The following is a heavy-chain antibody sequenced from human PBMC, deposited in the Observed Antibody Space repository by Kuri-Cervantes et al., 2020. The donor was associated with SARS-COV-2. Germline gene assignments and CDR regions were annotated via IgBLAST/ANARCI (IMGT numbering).Heavy chain of an antibody. V-gene: IGHV3-7*01. Sequence: ESLKISCAASGFTFSSYWMSWVRQAPGKGLEWVANIKQDGSEKYYVDSVKGRFTISRDNAKNSLYLQMNSLRAEDTAVYYCARGRSVVWSAFDLWGQGNLVTVSS. CDR1: GFTFSSYW. J-gene: IGHJ5*02. CDR2: IKQDGSEK. D-gene: IGHD2-21*01. CDR3: ARGRSVVWSAFDL.